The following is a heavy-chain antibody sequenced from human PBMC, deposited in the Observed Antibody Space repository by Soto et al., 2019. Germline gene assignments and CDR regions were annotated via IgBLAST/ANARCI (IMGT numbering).Heavy chain of an antibody. Sequence: QVQLVESGGGVVQPGRSLRLSCAASGFTFSSYAMHWVRQAPGKGLEWVAGISYDGSNKYYADAVQGRFTITRDNSKNPLYLQMNSLRAEDTAVYYCARGRRYDFWSGYPYFDYWGQGTLVTVSS. V-gene: IGHV3-30-3*01. CDR2: ISYDGSNK. CDR1: GFTFSSYA. D-gene: IGHD3-3*01. J-gene: IGHJ4*02. CDR3: ARGRRYDFWSGYPYFDY.